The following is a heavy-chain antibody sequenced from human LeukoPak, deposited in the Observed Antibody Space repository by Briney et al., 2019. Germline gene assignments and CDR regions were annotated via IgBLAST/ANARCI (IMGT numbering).Heavy chain of an antibody. Sequence: PGGSLRLSCAASGFTFSSYGMSWVRQAPGKGLEWVSAISGSGGSTYYADSVKGRFTISRDNSKNTLYLQMNSLRAEDTAVYYCARSIAAAGRSFSGTFDYWGQGTLVTVSS. CDR3: ARSIAAAGRSFSGTFDY. CDR1: GFTFSSYG. J-gene: IGHJ4*02. D-gene: IGHD6-13*01. CDR2: ISGSGGST. V-gene: IGHV3-23*01.